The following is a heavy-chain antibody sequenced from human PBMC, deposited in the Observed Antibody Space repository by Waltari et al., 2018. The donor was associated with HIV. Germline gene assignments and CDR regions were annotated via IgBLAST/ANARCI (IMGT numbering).Heavy chain of an antibody. CDR1: GGSISSSSYY. CDR3: AREGSGGYSYGYYYYGMDV. V-gene: IGHV4-39*07. CDR2: IYYSGST. Sequence: QLQLQESGPGLVKPSETLSLTCTVSGGSISSSSYYWGWIRQPPGKGLEWIGSIYYSGSTYYNPSLKSRVTISVDTSKNQFSLKLSSVTAADTAVYYCAREGSGGYSYGYYYYGMDVWGQGTTVTVSS. D-gene: IGHD5-18*01. J-gene: IGHJ6*02.